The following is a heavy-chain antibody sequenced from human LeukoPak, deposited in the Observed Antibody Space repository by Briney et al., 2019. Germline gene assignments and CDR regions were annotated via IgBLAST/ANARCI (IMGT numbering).Heavy chain of an antibody. CDR2: ISGSGGST. V-gene: IGHV3-23*01. Sequence: PGGSLRLSCAASGFPFSSYAMSWVRQAPGKGLEWVSAISGSGGSTYYADSVKGRFTISRDNSKNTLYLQMNSLRAEDTAVYYCAIRLLNWNDVTLDYWGQGTLVTVSS. CDR1: GFPFSSYA. CDR3: AIRLLNWNDVTLDY. J-gene: IGHJ4*02. D-gene: IGHD1-1*01.